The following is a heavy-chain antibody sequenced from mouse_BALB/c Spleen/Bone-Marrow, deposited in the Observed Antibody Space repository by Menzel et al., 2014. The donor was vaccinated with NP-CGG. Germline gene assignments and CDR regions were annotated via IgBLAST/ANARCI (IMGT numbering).Heavy chain of an antibody. D-gene: IGHD1-1*01. CDR1: GSTFSSFG. J-gene: IGHJ2*01. CDR2: ISSGSSTV. CDR3: ARSGSSSGYFDY. V-gene: IGHV5-17*02. Sequence: VQLKHSGGGLVQPGGSRKLSCAASGSTFSSFGMHWVRQAPEKGLEWVAYISSGSSTVYYADKVMGRFTISRDNPKNTLFLQMTSLRSEDTAMYYCARSGSSSGYFDYWGQGTTLTVSS.